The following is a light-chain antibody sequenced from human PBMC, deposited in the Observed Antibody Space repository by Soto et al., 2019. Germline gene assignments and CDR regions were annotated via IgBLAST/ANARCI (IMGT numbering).Light chain of an antibody. CDR1: QSVSRNY. CDR2: GAS. J-gene: IGKJ1*01. Sequence: EIVLTQSPGTLSLSPGERATLSCRTSQSVSRNYLAWYQQKPGQAPRLFIYGASSRAAGIPDRFSGFGSGTDYTRTISRLEPDDCAVYYCQQYDSSPWTFGQGTKVEVK. CDR3: QQYDSSPWT. V-gene: IGKV3-20*01.